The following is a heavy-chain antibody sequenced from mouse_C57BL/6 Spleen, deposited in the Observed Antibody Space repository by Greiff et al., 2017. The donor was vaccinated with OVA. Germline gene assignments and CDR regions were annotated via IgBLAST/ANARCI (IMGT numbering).Heavy chain of an antibody. Sequence: EVQLQQSGPELVKPGASVKIPCKASGYTFTDYNMDWVKQSHGKSLEWIGDINPNNGGTIYNQKFKGKATLTVDKSSSTAYMELRSLTSEDTAVYYWARYYGSREGSWFAYWGQGTLVTVSA. CDR3: ARYYGSREGSWFAY. CDR2: INPNNGGT. V-gene: IGHV1-18*01. D-gene: IGHD1-1*01. CDR1: GYTFTDYN. J-gene: IGHJ3*01.